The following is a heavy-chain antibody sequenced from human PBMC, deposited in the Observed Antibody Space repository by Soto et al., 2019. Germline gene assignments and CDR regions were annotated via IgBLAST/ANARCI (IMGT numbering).Heavy chain of an antibody. CDR1: GFPFSDYV. Sequence: VLLVESGGGLVKPGGTLRLSCEASGFPFSDYVINWVRQAPGKGLEWISSISSSSSYIDYADSVKGRFTISRDNAKNSLYLQMNSLRAEDTAMYYCARDRGYSGYDHYSDYWGQGTLVTVSS. V-gene: IGHV3-21*01. CDR2: ISSSSSYI. J-gene: IGHJ4*02. D-gene: IGHD5-12*01. CDR3: ARDRGYSGYDHYSDY.